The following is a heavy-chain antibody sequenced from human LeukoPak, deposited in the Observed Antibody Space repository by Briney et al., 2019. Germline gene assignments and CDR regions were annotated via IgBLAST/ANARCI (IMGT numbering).Heavy chain of an antibody. CDR1: GYTFTSYD. J-gene: IGHJ4*02. Sequence: ASVKVSCKASGYTFTSYDINWVRPATGQGLEWMGWMNPNSGYTGYAQKFQGRVTITRNTSISTAYMELSSLRSEDTAVYYCARGRDNWTPWGDYWGQGTLVTVSS. D-gene: IGHD1-20*01. CDR3: ARGRDNWTPWGDY. CDR2: MNPNSGYT. V-gene: IGHV1-8*03.